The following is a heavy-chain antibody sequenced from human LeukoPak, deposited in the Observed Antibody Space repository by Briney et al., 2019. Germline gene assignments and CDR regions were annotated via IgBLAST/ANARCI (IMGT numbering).Heavy chain of an antibody. CDR2: ISYDGSNK. J-gene: IGHJ4*02. CDR1: GFTFSNYA. CDR3: ARARKTSIAGAT. Sequence: GGSLRLSCAASGFTFSNYAMSWVRQAPGKGLEWVAVISYDGSNKYYADSVKGRFTISRDNSKNTLYLQMNSLRAEDTAVYYCARARKTSIAGATWGQGTLVTVSS. D-gene: IGHD1-26*01. V-gene: IGHV3-30*01.